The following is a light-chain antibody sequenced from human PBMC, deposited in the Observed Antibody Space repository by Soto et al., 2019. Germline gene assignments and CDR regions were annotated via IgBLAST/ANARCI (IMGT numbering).Light chain of an antibody. CDR2: AAT. CDR3: QQFAKSST. CDR1: HNIERW. V-gene: IGKV1-5*01. Sequence: QMTQSPSTLSASVGDRVTITCRASHNIERWMTWYQQKPGRAPSLLIFAATTLHSGVPHRFRCGRSGTEFTLTINALQPHDFATSCCQQFAKSSTFGQGTKVDIK. J-gene: IGKJ1*01.